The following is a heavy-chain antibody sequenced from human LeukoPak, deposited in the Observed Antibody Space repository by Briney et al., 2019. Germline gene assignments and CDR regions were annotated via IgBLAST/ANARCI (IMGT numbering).Heavy chain of an antibody. V-gene: IGHV1-8*03. CDR2: MNPNSGNT. CDR3: ARGRTDFWSGIDYYYYMDV. Sequence: ASVKASCKASGYTFTSYDINWVRQATGQGREWMGWMNPNSGNTGYAQKFQGRGTITRNNSINTHYMELSSLRSEDTAVYYCARGRTDFWSGIDYYYYMDVWGKGTTVTVSS. J-gene: IGHJ6*03. D-gene: IGHD3-3*01. CDR1: GYTFTSYD.